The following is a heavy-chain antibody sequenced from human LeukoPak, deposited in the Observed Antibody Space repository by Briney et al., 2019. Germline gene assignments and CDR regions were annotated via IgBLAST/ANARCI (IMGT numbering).Heavy chain of an antibody. CDR1: GFTFSSYW. CDR2: VNSDGSST. D-gene: IGHD6-13*01. J-gene: IGHJ4*02. Sequence: GGSLRLSCAASGFTFSSYWMHWVHQAPGKGLVWVSRVNSDGSSTSYAESVRGRFTTSRDNAKNTLYLQMSSLRAEDTAVYYCARVDYSSSWYIDYWGQGTLVTVSS. V-gene: IGHV3-74*01. CDR3: ARVDYSSSWYIDY.